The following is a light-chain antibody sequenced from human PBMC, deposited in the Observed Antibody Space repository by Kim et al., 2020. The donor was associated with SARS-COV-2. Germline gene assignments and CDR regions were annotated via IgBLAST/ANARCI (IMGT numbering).Light chain of an antibody. Sequence: LSSSVGDKVTITCRASQSISSSLNWYQQKPGRAPKLLIYGASSLQSGVPSRFSGSGYGADFTLSISSLQPEDFASYYCQHIWTFGQGTKVDIK. V-gene: IGKV1-39*01. J-gene: IGKJ1*01. CDR2: GAS. CDR3: QHIWT. CDR1: QSISSS.